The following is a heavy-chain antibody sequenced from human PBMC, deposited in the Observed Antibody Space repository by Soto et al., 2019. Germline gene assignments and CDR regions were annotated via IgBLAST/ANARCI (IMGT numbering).Heavy chain of an antibody. CDR2: IYYSGST. D-gene: IGHD2-21*01. V-gene: IGHV4-59*01. CDR1: GVSIRSYY. Sequence: PSETVSLTCPFAGVSIRSYYWSLLRKPQGKGLEWIGYIYYSGSTNYNPSLKSRVTISLDTSKDQFSLKLSSVTAADTAVYVCATYSHLGANSADVDNWGQGTLVIVSS. J-gene: IGHJ4*02. CDR3: ATYSHLGANSADVDN.